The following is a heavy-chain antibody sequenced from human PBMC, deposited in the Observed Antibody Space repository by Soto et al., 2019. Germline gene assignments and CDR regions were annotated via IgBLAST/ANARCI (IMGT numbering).Heavy chain of an antibody. J-gene: IGHJ6*02. CDR3: ARGLRSQKGMDV. CDR2: IYHSGST. V-gene: IGHV4-30-2*01. Sequence: SETLSLTCAVYGGSISSGGYSWSWIRQPPGKGLEWIGYIYHSGSTYYNPSLKSRVTISVDRSKNQFSLKLSSVTAADTAVYYCARGLRSQKGMDVWGQGTTVSVSS. CDR1: GGSISSGGYS.